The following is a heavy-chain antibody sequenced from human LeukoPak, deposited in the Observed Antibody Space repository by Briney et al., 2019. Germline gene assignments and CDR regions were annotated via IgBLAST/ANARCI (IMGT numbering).Heavy chain of an antibody. D-gene: IGHD4-11*01. Sequence: PGGSLRLSCAASGFTFSNAWMSWVRQAPGRGLEWVGRIKSKTDGGTTDYAAPVKGRFTISRDDSKNTLYLQMNSLKTENTAVYYCTTVHDYSSTEDYWGQGTLVTVSS. CDR2: IKSKTDGGTT. V-gene: IGHV3-15*01. CDR1: GFTFSNAW. CDR3: TTVHDYSSTEDY. J-gene: IGHJ4*02.